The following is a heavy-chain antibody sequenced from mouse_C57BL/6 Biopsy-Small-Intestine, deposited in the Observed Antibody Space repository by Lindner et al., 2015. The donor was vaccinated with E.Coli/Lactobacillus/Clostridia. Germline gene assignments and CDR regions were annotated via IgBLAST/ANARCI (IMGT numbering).Heavy chain of an antibody. CDR1: GYTFTGYW. CDR3: ARRFYYGSFDH. D-gene: IGHD1-1*01. Sequence: VQLQESGAEVMKPGASVKLSCKAAGYTFTGYWIEWVKQRPGQGLEWIGENLPGSVSTNFNEKFKGKATFTADSSSNTAYMQLSSLTPEDSAIYYCARRFYYGSFDHWGQGTTLTVSS. V-gene: IGHV1-9*01. J-gene: IGHJ2*01. CDR2: NLPGSVST.